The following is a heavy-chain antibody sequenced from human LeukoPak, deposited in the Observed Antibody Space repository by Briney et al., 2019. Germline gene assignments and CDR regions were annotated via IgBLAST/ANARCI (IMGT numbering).Heavy chain of an antibody. CDR2: IYYSGST. J-gene: IGHJ2*01. Sequence: SETLSLTCTVSGGSISSGGYYWSWIRQHPGKGLEWTGYIYYSGSTYYNPSLKSRVTISVDTSKNQFSLKLSSVTAADTAVYYCARAVDGGSYWYFDLWGRGTLVTVSS. CDR3: ARAVDGGSYWYFDL. D-gene: IGHD2-15*01. CDR1: GGSISSGGYY. V-gene: IGHV4-31*03.